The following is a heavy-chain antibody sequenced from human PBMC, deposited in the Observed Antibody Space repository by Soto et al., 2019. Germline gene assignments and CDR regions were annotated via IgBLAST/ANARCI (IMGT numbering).Heavy chain of an antibody. CDR2: IYYSGST. V-gene: IGHV4-39*01. CDR3: ARHWGTYFEY. Sequence: QLQLQESGPGLVKPSETLSLTCTVSGGSISSSSYYWGWLRQPPGKGLEWIGSIYYSGSTYYNPSHKSRVTISVDTSKNQFSLKLSSVTAADTAVYYCARHWGTYFEYWGQGTLVTVSS. D-gene: IGHD3-16*01. J-gene: IGHJ4*02. CDR1: GGSISSSSYY.